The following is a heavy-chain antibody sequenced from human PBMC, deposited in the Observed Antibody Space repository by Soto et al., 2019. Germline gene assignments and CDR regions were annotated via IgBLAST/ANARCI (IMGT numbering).Heavy chain of an antibody. CDR1: GCSISSYY. D-gene: IGHD3-10*01. Sequence: QVQLQESGPGLVKPSETLSLTCTVSGCSISSYYWSWIRQPPGKGLEWIGYIYYSGSTNYNPSLKSRVTISVDTSKNQFSLKLSSVTAADTAVYYCARGLWFGDHWGQGTLVTVSS. CDR2: IYYSGST. J-gene: IGHJ4*02. CDR3: ARGLWFGDH. V-gene: IGHV4-59*01.